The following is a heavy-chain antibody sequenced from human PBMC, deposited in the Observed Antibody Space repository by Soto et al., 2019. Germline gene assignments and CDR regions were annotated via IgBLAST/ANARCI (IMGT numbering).Heavy chain of an antibody. D-gene: IGHD3-3*01. CDR1: GYTFTSYY. J-gene: IGHJ6*03. V-gene: IGHV1-46*03. CDR2: INPSGGST. Sequence: GASVKVSCKASGYTFTSYYMHWVRQAPGQGLEWMGIINPSGGSTSYAQKFQGRVTMTRDTSTSTVYMELSSLRSEDTAVYHCARAVYDFWGGCPCYYYYYMEVWGKGTTVTVSS. CDR3: ARAVYDFWGGCPCYYYYYMEV.